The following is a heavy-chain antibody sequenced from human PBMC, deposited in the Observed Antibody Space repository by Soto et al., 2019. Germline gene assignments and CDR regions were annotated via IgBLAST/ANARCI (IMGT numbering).Heavy chain of an antibody. V-gene: IGHV1-18*04. J-gene: IGHJ5*02. D-gene: IGHD3-22*01. CDR2: ISAYNGNT. Sequence: QVQLVQSGAEVKKPGASVKVSCKASGYTFTSYGISWVRQAPGQGLEWMGWISAYNGNTNYAQKLQASVTMSTDTSTSTAYMERRSLRSDDTAVYYCAREVGITMIVGGNWFDPWGQGTLVTVSS. CDR1: GYTFTSYG. CDR3: AREVGITMIVGGNWFDP.